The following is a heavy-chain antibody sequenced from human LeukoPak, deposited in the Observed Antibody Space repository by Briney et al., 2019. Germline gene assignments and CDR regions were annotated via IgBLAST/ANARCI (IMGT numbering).Heavy chain of an antibody. CDR1: GFTFSSYS. CDR3: AGAATATDDFDV. Sequence: PGGSLRLSCAASGFTFSSYSMNWVRQAPGKGLEWVSSISSSSSYIYYADSVKGRFIISRDNSKNTLYLQNNSLRVEDTAVYYCAGAATATDDFDVWGQGTMVTVSS. D-gene: IGHD4-17*01. V-gene: IGHV3-21*04. J-gene: IGHJ3*01. CDR2: ISSSSSYI.